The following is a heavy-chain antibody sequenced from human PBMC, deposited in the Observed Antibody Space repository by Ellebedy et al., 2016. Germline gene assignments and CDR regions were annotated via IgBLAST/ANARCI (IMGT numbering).Heavy chain of an antibody. CDR1: SGSISSGGYY. V-gene: IGHV4-31*03. D-gene: IGHD3-9*01. CDR2: IYYSGST. J-gene: IGHJ4*02. CDR3: ARGPYDILTGYNYYFDY. Sequence: SETLSLXXTVSSGSISSGGYYWSWIRQHPGKGLEWIGYIYYSGSTYYNPSLKSRVTISVDTSKNQFSLKLSSVTAADTAVYYCARGPYDILTGYNYYFDYWGQGTLVTVSS.